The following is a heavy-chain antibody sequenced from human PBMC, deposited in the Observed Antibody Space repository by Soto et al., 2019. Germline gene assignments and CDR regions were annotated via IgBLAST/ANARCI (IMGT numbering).Heavy chain of an antibody. CDR2: INPIVSMS. J-gene: IGHJ4*02. D-gene: IGHD3-10*01. CDR1: GDTFSFYT. CDR3: AASYGSGYRAFDY. Sequence: QVQLVQSGTEVKKPGSSVKVSCKASGDTFSFYTINWVRQAPGLGLEWVGRINPIVSMSNYAQKFQGRVSMTAEKSTSTAYMELRSLRSDDTAMYFCAASYGSGYRAFDYWGQGALVIVSS. V-gene: IGHV1-69*02.